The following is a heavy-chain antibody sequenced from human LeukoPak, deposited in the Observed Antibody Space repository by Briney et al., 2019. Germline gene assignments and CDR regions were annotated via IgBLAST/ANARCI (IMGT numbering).Heavy chain of an antibody. CDR3: ARDKTYGYNL. J-gene: IGHJ5*02. V-gene: IGHV3-74*01. CDR2: IMGDGSST. CDR1: GFTFSTYW. D-gene: IGHD5-18*01. Sequence: GGSLRLSCAASGFTFSTYWVHWVRQAPGKGLVWVSRIMGDGSSTTYADSVKGRFTISRDNAKNTVYLQMNSLRAEDTAVYFCARDKTYGYNLWGQGTRVTVSS.